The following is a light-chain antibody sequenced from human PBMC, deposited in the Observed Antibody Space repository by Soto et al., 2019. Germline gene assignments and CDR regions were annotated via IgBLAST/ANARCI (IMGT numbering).Light chain of an antibody. CDR1: QSISSY. Sequence: DIQMTQSPSSLSASVGDRVTITCRARQSISSYLNWYQQKPGKAPKLLIYAASSLQSGVPSKFSGSGSGTDFTLTISSLQPEDFTTYYCQQRYSTPWTFGQGTKVEIK. CDR3: QQRYSTPWT. CDR2: AAS. J-gene: IGKJ1*01. V-gene: IGKV1-39*01.